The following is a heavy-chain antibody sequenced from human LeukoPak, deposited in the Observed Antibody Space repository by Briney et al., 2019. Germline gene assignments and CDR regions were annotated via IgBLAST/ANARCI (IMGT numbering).Heavy chain of an antibody. CDR2: IHSGGST. D-gene: IGHD1-26*01. CDR3: ARQIPARWELPSSYFDY. CDR1: GFTVSSNY. J-gene: IGHJ4*02. V-gene: IGHV3-53*01. Sequence: PGGSLRLSCAASGFTVSSNYMSWVRQAPGKGLEWVSVIHSGGSTYYADSVKGRFTISRDNSKNTLYLQMNSLRAEDTAVYYCARQIPARWELPSSYFDYWGQGTLVTVSS.